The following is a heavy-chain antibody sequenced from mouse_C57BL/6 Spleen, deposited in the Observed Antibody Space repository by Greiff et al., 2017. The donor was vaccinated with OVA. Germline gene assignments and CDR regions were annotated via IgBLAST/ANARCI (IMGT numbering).Heavy chain of an antibody. J-gene: IGHJ4*01. D-gene: IGHD1-1*01. CDR1: GYTFTDYY. CDR2: IFPGSGST. CDR3: AIYYCGSSPYAMDY. Sequence: QVQLQQSGPELVKPGASVKISCKASGYTFTDYYINWVKQRPGQGLEWIGWIFPGSGSTYYNEKFKGKATLTVDKSSSTAYMLLSSLTSEDSAVYFCAIYYCGSSPYAMDYWGQGTSVTVSS. V-gene: IGHV1-75*01.